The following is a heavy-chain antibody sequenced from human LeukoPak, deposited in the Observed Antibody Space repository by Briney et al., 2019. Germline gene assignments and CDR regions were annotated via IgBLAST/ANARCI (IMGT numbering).Heavy chain of an antibody. V-gene: IGHV3-74*01. CDR1: GFTFSSYW. J-gene: IGHJ4*02. CDR2: IKSDDSST. Sequence: PGGSLRLSCAASGFTFSSYWMHWVRHAPGKGLVWVSNIKSDDSSTTYADSVKGRFTISRDNAKNTLYLQMNSLRAEDTAVYYCAGGFTYFDYWGQGTLVTVSS. CDR3: AGGFTYFDY.